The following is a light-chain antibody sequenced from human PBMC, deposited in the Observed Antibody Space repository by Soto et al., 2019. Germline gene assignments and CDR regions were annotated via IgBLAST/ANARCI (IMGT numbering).Light chain of an antibody. V-gene: IGLV2-14*01. Sequence: QSVLTQPASVSGSPGQSITISCTGTSSDVGGYNYVSWYQQYPGKAPKLMIYDVSNRPSGISNRFSGSKSGNMASLTISGLQAEDEADYYCSSYTSSSTLYVFGTGTKVTVL. J-gene: IGLJ1*01. CDR3: SSYTSSSTLYV. CDR1: SSDVGGYNY. CDR2: DVS.